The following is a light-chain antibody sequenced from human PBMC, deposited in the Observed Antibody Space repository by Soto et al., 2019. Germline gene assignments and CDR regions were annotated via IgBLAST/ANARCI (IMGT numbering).Light chain of an antibody. Sequence: GDRVTITCRASQDISSVLAWYQQKPGKAPNLLIYEASSLESGVPSRFSGSGSGTDFTLTISSLQPEDVATYYCQQFNEFPITLGQGTRLEIK. J-gene: IGKJ5*01. CDR1: QDISSV. CDR3: QQFNEFPIT. CDR2: EAS. V-gene: IGKV1-13*02.